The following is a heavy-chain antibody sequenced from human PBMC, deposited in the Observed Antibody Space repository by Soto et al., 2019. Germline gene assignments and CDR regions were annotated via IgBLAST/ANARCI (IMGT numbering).Heavy chain of an antibody. CDR3: ERGGGNFVY. D-gene: IGHD1-26*01. J-gene: IGHJ4*02. V-gene: IGHV3-7*01. CDR1: GFTFNRDW. Sequence: VGSLRLSCVASGFTFNRDWMSWVRQAPGKGLEWVANIKQDGSENNYLDSVKGRFTISRDNAKNSLYLQMNSLRAEDTAVYYCERGGGNFVYWGQGTLVTVSS. CDR2: IKQDGSEN.